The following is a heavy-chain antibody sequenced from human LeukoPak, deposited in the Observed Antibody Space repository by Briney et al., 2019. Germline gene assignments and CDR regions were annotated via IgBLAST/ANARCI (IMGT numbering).Heavy chain of an antibody. CDR2: INSSGSTI. J-gene: IGHJ6*04. CDR1: GFTFSSYE. V-gene: IGHV3-48*03. D-gene: IGHD3-10*02. Sequence: GRSLRLSCAASGFTFSSYEMNWVRQAPGKGLEWVSYINSSGSTIYYADSVKGRFTISRDNAKNSLYLQMNSLRAEDTAVYYCAELGITMIGGVWGKGTTVTISS. CDR3: AELGITMIGGV.